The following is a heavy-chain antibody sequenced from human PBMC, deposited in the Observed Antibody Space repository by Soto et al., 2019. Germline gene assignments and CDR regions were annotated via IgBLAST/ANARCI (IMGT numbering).Heavy chain of an antibody. CDR2: INHSGST. CDR3: ARQGAAAGIGNWFDP. D-gene: IGHD6-13*01. V-gene: IGHV4-34*01. CDR1: GGSFSGYY. Sequence: SETLSLTCAVYGGSFSGYYWSWIRQPPGKGLEWIGEINHSGSTNYNPSLKSRVTISVDTSKNQFSLKLSSVTAADTAVYYCARQGAAAGIGNWFDPWGQGTLVTVSS. J-gene: IGHJ5*02.